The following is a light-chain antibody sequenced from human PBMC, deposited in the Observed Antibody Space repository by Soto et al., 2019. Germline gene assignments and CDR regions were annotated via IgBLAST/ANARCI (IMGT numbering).Light chain of an antibody. CDR2: DVS. CDR1: QGIRIE. V-gene: IGKV1-17*01. J-gene: IGKJ2*01. CDR3: QQYKDYVYT. Sequence: DIQMTQSPSSLSASVGDRVTITCRASQGIRIELGWYQQKPGKAPKLLISDVSTLERGVPSRFSGSGSATEFTLTISGLQPDDFATYYCQQYKDYVYTFGQGTKV.